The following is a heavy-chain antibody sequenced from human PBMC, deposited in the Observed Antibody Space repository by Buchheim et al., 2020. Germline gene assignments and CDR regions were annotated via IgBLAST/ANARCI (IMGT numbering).Heavy chain of an antibody. D-gene: IGHD2-21*02. CDR1: GYTFTGYY. J-gene: IGHJ6*02. CDR2: INPNSGGT. V-gene: IGHV1-2*04. Sequence: QVQLVQSGAEVKKPGASVKVSCKASGYTFTGYYMHWVRQAPGQGLEWMGWINPNSGGTNYAQKFQGWVTMTRDTSISTAYMELSRLRSDDTAVYYCAREPLGDPKDSYYYYYYGMDVWGQGTT. CDR3: AREPLGDPKDSYYYYYYGMDV.